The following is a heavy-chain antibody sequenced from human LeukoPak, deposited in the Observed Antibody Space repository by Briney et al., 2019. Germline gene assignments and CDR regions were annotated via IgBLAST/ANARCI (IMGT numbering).Heavy chain of an antibody. CDR3: ARVGSRGTYYYYMDV. CDR2: IIPIFGTA. V-gene: IGHV1-69*05. CDR1: GGTFSSYA. Sequence: SVTVSCKASGGTFSSYAISWVRQAPGQGLEWMGGIIPIFGTANYAQKFQGRVTITTDESTSTAYMELSSLRSEDTAVYYCARVGSRGTYYYYMDVWGKGTTVTVSS. J-gene: IGHJ6*03. D-gene: IGHD1-1*01.